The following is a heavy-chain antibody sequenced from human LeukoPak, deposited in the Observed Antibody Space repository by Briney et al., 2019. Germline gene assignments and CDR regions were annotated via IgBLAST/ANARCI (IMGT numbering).Heavy chain of an antibody. CDR3: ARGWDQLGYCSGDSCHSMDV. D-gene: IGHD2-15*01. J-gene: IGHJ6*02. Sequence: ASVKVSCKASGYTFTGYYMHWVRQAPGQGPEWMGWMNPNSGNTGYAQKFQGRVTMTRNPSISTAYMEVSGLRSEDTAVYYCARGWDQLGYCSGDSCHSMDVWGQGTTVTVSS. CDR2: MNPNSGNT. V-gene: IGHV1-8*02. CDR1: GYTFTGYY.